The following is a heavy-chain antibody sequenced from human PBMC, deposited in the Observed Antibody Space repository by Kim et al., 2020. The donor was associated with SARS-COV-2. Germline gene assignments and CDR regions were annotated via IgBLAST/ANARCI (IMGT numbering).Heavy chain of an antibody. CDR3: AKPEWLDEIDY. J-gene: IGHJ4*02. D-gene: IGHD6-19*01. V-gene: IGHV3-23*01. Sequence: YYADSVKGRFTISRDNAKNTLYLQMNSLRAEDTAVYYCAKPEWLDEIDYWGQGTLVTVSS.